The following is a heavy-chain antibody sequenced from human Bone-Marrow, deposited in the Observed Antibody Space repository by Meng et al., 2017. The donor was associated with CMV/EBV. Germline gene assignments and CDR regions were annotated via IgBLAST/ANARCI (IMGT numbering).Heavy chain of an antibody. J-gene: IGHJ6*02. CDR2: IYSGGST. D-gene: IGHD1-14*01. CDR3: AREREEPRTYYYYGMDV. V-gene: IGHV3-66*01. Sequence: GGSLRLSCAASGFTVSSNYMSWVRQAPGKGLEWVSVIYSGGSTYYADSVKGRFTISRDNAKNSLYLQMNSLRAEDTAVYYCAREREEPRTYYYYGMDVWGQGTMVTVSS. CDR1: GFTVSSNY.